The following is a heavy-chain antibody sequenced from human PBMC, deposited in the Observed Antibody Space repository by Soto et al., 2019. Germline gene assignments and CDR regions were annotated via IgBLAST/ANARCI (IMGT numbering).Heavy chain of an antibody. CDR1: GGSISSNY. V-gene: IGHV4-59*01. D-gene: IGHD6-13*01. CDR3: ARYRREAVAGYTLDN. Sequence: PSETLSLTCTVSGGSISSNYWTWIRQPPGKGLEWIGYVYNSGSTNYNPSLKSRVTISEDTSKSQFSLKVKSTTAADTAVYYCARYRREAVAGYTLDNWGQGILVTVSS. CDR2: VYNSGST. J-gene: IGHJ4*02.